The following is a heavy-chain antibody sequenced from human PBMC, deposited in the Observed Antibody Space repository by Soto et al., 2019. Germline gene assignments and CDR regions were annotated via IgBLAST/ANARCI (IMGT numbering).Heavy chain of an antibody. CDR2: IYYIGST. D-gene: IGHD4-17*01. CDR1: GGSISSSSYY. V-gene: IGHV4-39*01. J-gene: IGHJ5*02. CDR3: ARRRLRGDCFDP. Sequence: QLQLQESGPGLVKPSETLSLTCTVSGGSISSSSYYWGWIRQPPAKALEWIGSIYYIGSTFYNPPLKSRVTLSVDTSKNQFALKLSSVTAADAAVYYGARRRLRGDCFDPWGQETLVTVSS.